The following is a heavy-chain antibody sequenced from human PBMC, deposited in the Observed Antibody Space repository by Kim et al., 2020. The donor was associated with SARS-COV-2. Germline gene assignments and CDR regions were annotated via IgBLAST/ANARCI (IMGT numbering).Heavy chain of an antibody. CDR3: AKDWGQKSGGGDCYFCY. J-gene: IGHJ4*02. Sequence: GGSLRLSCAASGFTFSSYAMSWVRQAPGKGLEWVSAISGSGGSTYYADSVKGRFTISRDNSKNTLYLQMNSLRAEDTAVYYCAKDWGQKSGGGDCYFCYWGQGTLVTVSS. CDR2: ISGSGGST. V-gene: IGHV3-23*01. CDR1: GFTFSSYA. D-gene: IGHD2-21*01.